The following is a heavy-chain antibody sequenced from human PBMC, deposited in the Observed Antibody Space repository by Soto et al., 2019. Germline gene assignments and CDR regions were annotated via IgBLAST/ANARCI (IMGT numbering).Heavy chain of an antibody. Sequence: QVQLVESGGGVVQPGRSLRLSCAASGFTFSSHGMLWVRQAPGKGLEWVALISYDGNNEYYADSVKGRFTISRDNSKNTVYLQMNSLRAEDTAVYYCANGAVSGSGSYYTLDSWGQSTLVTVSS. D-gene: IGHD3-10*01. CDR2: ISYDGNNE. J-gene: IGHJ4*02. CDR1: GFTFSSHG. V-gene: IGHV3-30*18. CDR3: ANGAVSGSGSYYTLDS.